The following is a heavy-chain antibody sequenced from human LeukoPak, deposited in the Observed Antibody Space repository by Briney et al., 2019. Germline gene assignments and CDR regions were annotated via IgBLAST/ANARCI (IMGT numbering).Heavy chain of an antibody. D-gene: IGHD6-19*01. Sequence: WETLSLTCTVSGYSISSAYYWGWIRQPPGKGLEWIGSIYHSGSTYYNPSLKSRVTISVDTSKNQFSLKLSSVTAADTAVYYCARARAVDRSYYYYMDVWGKGTTVTVSS. J-gene: IGHJ6*03. CDR3: ARARAVDRSYYYYMDV. CDR1: GYSISSAYY. V-gene: IGHV4-38-2*02. CDR2: IYHSGST.